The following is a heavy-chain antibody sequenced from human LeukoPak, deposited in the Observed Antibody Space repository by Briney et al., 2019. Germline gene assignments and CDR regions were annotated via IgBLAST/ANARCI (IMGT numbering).Heavy chain of an antibody. D-gene: IGHD1-26*01. J-gene: IGHJ6*03. V-gene: IGHV3-23*01. CDR1: GFTFSSNA. Sequence: HTGGSLRLSCAASGFTFSSNAMSWVRQAPGKGLEWVSAISGSAGSTNYADSVKGRFTISRDNSKNTLYLQMNSLRAEDTAIYYCSKEGSGSYYYMDVWGKGTTVTVSS. CDR2: ISGSAGST. CDR3: SKEGSGSYYYMDV.